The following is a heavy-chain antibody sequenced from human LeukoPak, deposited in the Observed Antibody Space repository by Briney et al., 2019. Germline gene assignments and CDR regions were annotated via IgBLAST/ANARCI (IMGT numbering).Heavy chain of an antibody. Sequence: GSLRLPCAASGFTFSDYYMSWIRQAPGKGLEWVSYISSSSSYTNYADSVKGRFTISRDNAKNPLYLQMNSLRAEDTAVYYCARDEIFGVVPDYWGQGTLVTVSS. V-gene: IGHV3-11*06. CDR1: GFTFSDYY. CDR3: ARDEIFGVVPDY. J-gene: IGHJ4*02. CDR2: ISSSSSYT. D-gene: IGHD3-3*01.